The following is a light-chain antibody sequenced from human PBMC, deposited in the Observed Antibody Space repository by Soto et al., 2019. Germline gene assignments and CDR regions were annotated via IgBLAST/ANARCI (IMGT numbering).Light chain of an antibody. CDR2: ATS. J-gene: IGKJ1*01. Sequence: EIVLTQSPGTLSSSPGERATLSCRASQSVSSSYLAWDQHKPGQAPRLLIYATSSRATGIQDRFGGSGSGTVFTLTISRLDPEDFAVYYCQQYFASSWTVGQGTKVDIK. CDR1: QSVSSSY. V-gene: IGKV3-20*01. CDR3: QQYFASSWT.